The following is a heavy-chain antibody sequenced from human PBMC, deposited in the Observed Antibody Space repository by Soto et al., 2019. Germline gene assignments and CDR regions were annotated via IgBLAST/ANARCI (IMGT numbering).Heavy chain of an antibody. V-gene: IGHV6-1*01. CDR2: TYYRSKWYN. D-gene: IGHD6-13*01. Sequence: SQTLSLTCAISGDSVSSNTTGWNWIRQSPSRGLEWLGRTYYRSKWYNDYAVSVQSRLTITPDTSKNQFSLQLKSVTPEDTAVNYCARVAYSSSRLSRGVYYYPMDVWGKGTTVTSP. CDR1: GDSVSSNTTG. J-gene: IGHJ6*03. CDR3: ARVAYSSSRLSRGVYYYPMDV.